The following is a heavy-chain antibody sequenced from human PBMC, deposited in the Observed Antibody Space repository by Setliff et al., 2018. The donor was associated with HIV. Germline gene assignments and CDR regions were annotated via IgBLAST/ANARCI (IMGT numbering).Heavy chain of an antibody. CDR1: GGSINNPNFY. D-gene: IGHD1-26*01. CDR3: EAATVGETGYYGIDV. CDR2: VYHTGTT. Sequence: SETLSLTCTVSGGSINNPNFYWGWIRQSPGKGLEWIGNVYHTGTTYHNSSLTSRVTMSVDTSKNQFSLKLNSVTAADTAVYYCEAATVGETGYYGIDVWGPGTTVTVSS. V-gene: IGHV4-39*07. J-gene: IGHJ6*02.